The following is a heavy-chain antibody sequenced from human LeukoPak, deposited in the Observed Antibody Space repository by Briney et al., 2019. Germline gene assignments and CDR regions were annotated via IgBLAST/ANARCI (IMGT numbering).Heavy chain of an antibody. V-gene: IGHV4-39*01. CDR3: ARMAKTAMAQDY. CDR2: IYYSGST. J-gene: IGHJ4*02. CDR1: GGSISSSSYY. Sequence: PSETLSLTCTVSGGSISSSSYYWGWIRQPPGKGLEWIGSIYYSGSTYYNPSLKSRVTISVDTSKNQFSLKLSSVTAADTAVYYCARMAKTAMAQDYWGQGTLVTVSS. D-gene: IGHD5-18*01.